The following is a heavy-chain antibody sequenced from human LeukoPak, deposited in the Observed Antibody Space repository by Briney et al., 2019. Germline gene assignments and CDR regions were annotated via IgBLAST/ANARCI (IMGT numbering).Heavy chain of an antibody. Sequence: GGSLRLSCTASGFTFGDYAMSWVRQAPGKGLEWVGFIRSKAYGGTTEYAASVKGRFTISRDDSKSIAYLQMNSLKTEDTAVYYCTSLRAGSPPLPNYWGQGTLVTVSS. J-gene: IGHJ4*02. V-gene: IGHV3-49*04. CDR1: GFTFGDYA. CDR3: TSLRAGSPPLPNY. D-gene: IGHD1-1*01. CDR2: IRSKAYGGTT.